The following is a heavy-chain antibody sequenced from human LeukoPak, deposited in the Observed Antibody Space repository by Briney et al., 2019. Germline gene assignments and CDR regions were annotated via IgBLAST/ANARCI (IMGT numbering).Heavy chain of an antibody. D-gene: IGHD3-10*01. Sequence: ASVKVSCKASGYTFTSYGISWVRQAPGQGLEWMGWISAYNGNTNYAQKLQGRVTMTTDTSTSTAYMELRSLRSDDTAVYYCARGTYYYGSGSYFFDYWGQGTLVTVSS. CDR2: ISAYNGNT. CDR3: ARGTYYYGSGSYFFDY. V-gene: IGHV1-18*01. CDR1: GYTFTSYG. J-gene: IGHJ4*02.